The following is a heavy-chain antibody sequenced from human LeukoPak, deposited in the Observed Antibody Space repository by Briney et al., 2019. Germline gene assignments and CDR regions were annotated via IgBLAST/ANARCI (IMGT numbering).Heavy chain of an antibody. Sequence: GGSLRLSCAASGFTFSSYAMHWVRQAPGKGLEWVAVISYDGSNKYYADSVKGRFTISRDNAKNSLYLQMNSLRAEDTAVYYCASLEVVVVALVPHWFDPWGQGTLVTVSS. CDR3: ASLEVVVVALVPHWFDP. D-gene: IGHD2-15*01. J-gene: IGHJ5*02. CDR1: GFTFSSYA. CDR2: ISYDGSNK. V-gene: IGHV3-30-3*01.